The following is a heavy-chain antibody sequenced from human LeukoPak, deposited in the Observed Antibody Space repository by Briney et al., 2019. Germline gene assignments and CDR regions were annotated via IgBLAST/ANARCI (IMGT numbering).Heavy chain of an antibody. CDR1: GFTFSRYA. CDR3: ARDFGLTGKVDY. J-gene: IGHJ4*02. V-gene: IGHV3-64*01. CDR2: ISSNGGST. Sequence: GGSLRLSCAASGFTFSRYAMHWVRQAPGKGLESVSAISSNGGSTYYANSVKGRLTISRDNSKNTLYLQMGSLRAEDLAVYYCARDFGLTGKVDYWGQGTLVTVSS. D-gene: IGHD1-20*01.